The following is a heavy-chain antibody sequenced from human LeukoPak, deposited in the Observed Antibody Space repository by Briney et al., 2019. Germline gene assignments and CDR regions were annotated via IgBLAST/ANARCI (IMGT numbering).Heavy chain of an antibody. V-gene: IGHV3-7*01. Sequence: GGSLRLSCAASGFTFSSYWMNWARQAPGKGLEWVANIKEDGSQKYYADSVKGRFTISRDNAKNTLSLQMTSLRAEDTAVYYCARGSPLGGNWGQGTLVTVSS. CDR3: ARGSPLGGN. J-gene: IGHJ4*02. CDR2: IKEDGSQK. CDR1: GFTFSSYW.